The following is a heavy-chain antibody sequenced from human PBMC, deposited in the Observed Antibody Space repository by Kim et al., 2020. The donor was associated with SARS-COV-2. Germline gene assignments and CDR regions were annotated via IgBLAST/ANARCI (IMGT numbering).Heavy chain of an antibody. D-gene: IGHD5-12*01. CDR2: ISSSGSTI. Sequence: GGSLRLSCAASGFTFSSYEMNWVRQAPGKGLEWVSYISSSGSTIYYADSVKGRFTISRDNAKNSLYLQMNSLRAEDTAVYYCARRATMEDYYYYYMDVWGKGTTVTVSS. J-gene: IGHJ6*03. CDR3: ARRATMEDYYYYYMDV. V-gene: IGHV3-48*03. CDR1: GFTFSSYE.